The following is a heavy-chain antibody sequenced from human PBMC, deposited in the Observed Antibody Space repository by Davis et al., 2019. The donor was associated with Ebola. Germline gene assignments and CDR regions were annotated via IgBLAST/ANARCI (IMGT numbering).Heavy chain of an antibody. CDR3: ARHAPTLVGATLYYYYGMDV. CDR1: GYSFTSYW. J-gene: IGHJ6*02. D-gene: IGHD1-26*01. Sequence: GESLKISCKGSGYSFTSYWIGWVRQMPGKGLEWMGIIYPGDSDTRYSPSFQGQVTISADKSISTAYLQWSSLKASDTAMYYCARHAPTLVGATLYYYYGMDVWGQGTTVTVSS. V-gene: IGHV5-51*01. CDR2: IYPGDSDT.